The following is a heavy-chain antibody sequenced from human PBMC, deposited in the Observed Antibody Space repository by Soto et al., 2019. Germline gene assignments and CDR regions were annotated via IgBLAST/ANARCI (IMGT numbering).Heavy chain of an antibody. CDR1: GGSISSGGYY. CDR3: ARDGHSRYQLLQD. Sequence: QVQLQESGPGLVKPSQTLSLTCTVSGGSISSGGYYWSWIRQHPGKGLEWIGYIYYRGSTYYNPSLRSRATISVDTSKTRCSLKLSSVTAADTAVYYCARDGHSRYQLLQDWGQGTLVTVSS. D-gene: IGHD2-2*01. CDR2: IYYRGST. V-gene: IGHV4-31*03. J-gene: IGHJ4*02.